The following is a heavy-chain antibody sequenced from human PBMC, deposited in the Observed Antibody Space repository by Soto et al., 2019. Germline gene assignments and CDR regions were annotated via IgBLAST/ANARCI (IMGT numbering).Heavy chain of an antibody. J-gene: IGHJ4*02. CDR3: VRADLITMAGTFYDY. CDR2: INAGNGNT. D-gene: IGHD6-19*01. V-gene: IGHV1-3*01. CDR1: GYPFTDYA. Sequence: ASVKVSCTASGYPFTDYAMHWVRQAPGQRLEWMGWINAGNGNTKYSQRFQGRVTITRDTSASTAYMELSSLRSLDPAVYYCVRADLITMAGTFYDYWGQGTLVTVSS.